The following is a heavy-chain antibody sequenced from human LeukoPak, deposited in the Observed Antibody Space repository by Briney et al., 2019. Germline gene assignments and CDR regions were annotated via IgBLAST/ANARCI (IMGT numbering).Heavy chain of an antibody. CDR1: GFTVRSNY. D-gene: IGHD3-9*01. CDR3: ARLYYDIITAIRN. J-gene: IGHJ4*02. Sequence: PGGSLRLSCAASGFTVRSNYMSWVRLAPGKGLEWVSIIYNDGGTYYADSVKGRFTISRDNSKNTLFLQMNSLRAEDTAVYFCARLYYDIITAIRNWGQGTLVTVSS. V-gene: IGHV3-53*01. CDR2: IYNDGGT.